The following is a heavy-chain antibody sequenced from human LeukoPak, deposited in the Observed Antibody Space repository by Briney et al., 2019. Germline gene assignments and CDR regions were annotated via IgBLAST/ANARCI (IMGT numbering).Heavy chain of an antibody. D-gene: IGHD2/OR15-2a*01. CDR1: GGSFSGYY. J-gene: IGHJ4*02. V-gene: IGHV4-34*03. CDR3: SGSSFYDYFDY. Sequence: SGTLSLTCAVYGGSFSGYYWSWIRQPPGKGLEWIGEINHSGNTNYNPSLKSRVTISADTSKNQFSLKLSSVTAADTAVYYCSGSSFYDYFDYWGQGTLVTVSS. CDR2: INHSGNT.